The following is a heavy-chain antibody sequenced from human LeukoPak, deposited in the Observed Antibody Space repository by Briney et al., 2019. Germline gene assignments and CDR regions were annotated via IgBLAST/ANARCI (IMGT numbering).Heavy chain of an antibody. J-gene: IGHJ4*02. D-gene: IGHD2-2*01. CDR2: ISWNSGSI. V-gene: IGHV3-9*01. CDR1: GITFDDYA. Sequence: GGSLRLSCAASGITFDDYAMHRVRQLPGKGLEWVSGISWNSGSIDYADSVKGRFTISRDNAKNSLYLQMNSLRAEDTALYYCAKGYCASPTCRFDYWGQGTLVTVSS. CDR3: AKGYCASPTCRFDY.